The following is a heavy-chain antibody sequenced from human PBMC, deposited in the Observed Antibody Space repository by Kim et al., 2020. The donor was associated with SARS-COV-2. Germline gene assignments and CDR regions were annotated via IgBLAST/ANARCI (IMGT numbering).Heavy chain of an antibody. D-gene: IGHD5-12*01. CDR2: ISGDTGNT. V-gene: IGHV1-18*01. CDR3: VRGWWGVDIPPDRNWFDP. J-gene: IGHJ5*02. Sequence: SVKVSCKASGYTFTSYGISWVRQAPGQGLEWMGWISGDTGNTNYGQKFQGRVTMTTDTSTRTAYMEMRSLRSDDTAVYYCVRGWWGVDIPPDRNWFDPWGEGTLITVSS. CDR1: GYTFTSYG.